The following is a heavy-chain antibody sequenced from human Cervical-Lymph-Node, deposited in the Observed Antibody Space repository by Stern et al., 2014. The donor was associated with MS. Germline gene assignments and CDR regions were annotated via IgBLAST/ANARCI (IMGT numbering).Heavy chain of an antibody. CDR1: GFSLSTVGEG. CDR3: AHTSLSVGVSFDY. V-gene: IGHV2-5*02. Sequence: SGPTLVKPTQTLTLTCRVSGFSLSTVGEGVGWIRQPPGKALAWLALISWADDRRYRPSLKGRLTISKDTAKNVVVLKMTNMDPLDTATYYCAHTSLSVGVSFDYWGQGTLITVSS. CDR2: ISWADDR. D-gene: IGHD3-10*01. J-gene: IGHJ4*02.